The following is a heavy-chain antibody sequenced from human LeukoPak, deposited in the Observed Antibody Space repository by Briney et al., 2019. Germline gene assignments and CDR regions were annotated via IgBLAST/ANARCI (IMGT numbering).Heavy chain of an antibody. J-gene: IGHJ4*02. CDR2: IYSAGST. Sequence: GGSLRLSCAASGFTVSSNYMSWVRQAPGRGLEWVSVIYSAGSTYYADSVKGRFTISRDNSKNTPYLQMNSLRAEDTAVYYCARVLYSGYDYWGQGTLVTVSS. V-gene: IGHV3-53*01. D-gene: IGHD5-12*01. CDR1: GFTVSSNY. CDR3: ARVLYSGYDY.